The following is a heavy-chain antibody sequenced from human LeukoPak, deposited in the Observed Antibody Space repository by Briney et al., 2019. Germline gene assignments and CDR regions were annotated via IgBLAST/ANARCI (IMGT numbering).Heavy chain of an antibody. V-gene: IGHV4-59*01. CDR2: IYYSGST. Sequence: PSETLSLTCTVSGGSISSYSWSWIRQPPGKGLEWIGYIYYSGSTNYNPSLKSRVTISVDTSKNQFSLKLSSVTAADTAVYYCAREASAIPWFDPWGQGTLVTVSS. CDR3: AREASAIPWFDP. J-gene: IGHJ5*02. CDR1: GGSISSYS.